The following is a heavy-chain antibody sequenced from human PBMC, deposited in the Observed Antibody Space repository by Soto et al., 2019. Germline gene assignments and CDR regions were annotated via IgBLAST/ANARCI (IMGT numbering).Heavy chain of an antibody. CDR2: IWYDGTNK. J-gene: IGHJ4*02. D-gene: IGHD6-19*01. CDR3: ARDRGRAVDGSDY. V-gene: IGHV3-33*01. Sequence: QVQLVESGGGVVQPGRSLSLSCAASGFTFSNYGMHCVRQAPGKGLEWVAVIWYDGTNKYYGDSVKGRFTISRDNSKNTAYLQMSSPRDEDTAVYYCARDRGRAVDGSDYWGQGTLVTVSS. CDR1: GFTFSNYG.